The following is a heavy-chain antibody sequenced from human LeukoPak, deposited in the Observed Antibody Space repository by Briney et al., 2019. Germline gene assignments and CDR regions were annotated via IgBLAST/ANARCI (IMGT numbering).Heavy chain of an antibody. CDR2: ISSSSSYI. Sequence: GGSLRLSCAASGFTFSSYSMNWVRQAPGKGLEWVSSISSSSSYIYYADSVKGRFTISRDNAKNSLYLQMNSLRAEDTAVYYCARDLVRAPISNQGVISPYFQHWGQGTLVTVSS. CDR3: ARDLVRAPISNQGVISPYFQH. V-gene: IGHV3-21*01. CDR1: GFTFSSYS. D-gene: IGHD3-10*01. J-gene: IGHJ1*01.